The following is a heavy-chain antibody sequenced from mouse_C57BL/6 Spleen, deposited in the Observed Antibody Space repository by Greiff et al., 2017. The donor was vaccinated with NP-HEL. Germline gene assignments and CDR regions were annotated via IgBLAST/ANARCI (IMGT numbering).Heavy chain of an antibody. CDR2: IYPRDGST. Sequence: VQLVESGPELVKPGASVKLSCKASGYTFTSYDINWVKQRPGQGLEWIGWIYPRDGSTKYNEKFKGKATLTVDTSSSTAYMELHSLASEDSAVYFCAIYYGNPHYYAMDYWGQGTSVTVSS. CDR3: AIYYGNPHYYAMDY. J-gene: IGHJ4*01. D-gene: IGHD2-1*01. V-gene: IGHV1-85*01. CDR1: GYTFTSYD.